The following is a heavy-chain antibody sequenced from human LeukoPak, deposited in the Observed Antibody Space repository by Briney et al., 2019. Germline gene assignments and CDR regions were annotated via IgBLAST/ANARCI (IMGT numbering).Heavy chain of an antibody. CDR3: AKDYSRAAAGTFDF. V-gene: IGHV3-23*01. CDR2: ISGSGGST. Sequence: PGGPLRLSCAASGFTFSSYGMSWVRQAPGKGLEWVSAISGSGGSTYYADSVKGRFTISRDNAKNTLYLQMNSLRAEDTAVYYCAKDYSRAAAGTFDFWGQGTLVTVSS. CDR1: GFTFSSYG. J-gene: IGHJ4*02. D-gene: IGHD6-13*01.